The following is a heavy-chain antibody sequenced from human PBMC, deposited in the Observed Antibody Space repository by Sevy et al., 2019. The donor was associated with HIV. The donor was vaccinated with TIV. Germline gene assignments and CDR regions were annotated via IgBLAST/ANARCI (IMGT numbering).Heavy chain of an antibody. V-gene: IGHV1-69*13. CDR3: ARDVYCSSTSCYKGSWFDP. J-gene: IGHJ5*02. Sequence: ASVKVSCKASGGTFSSYAISWVRQAPGQGLEWMGGIIPIFGTANYAQKFQGRVTITADESTSTAYMELSSLRSEDTAMYYCARDVYCSSTSCYKGSWFDPWGQGTLVTVSS. D-gene: IGHD2-2*02. CDR2: IIPIFGTA. CDR1: GGTFSSYA.